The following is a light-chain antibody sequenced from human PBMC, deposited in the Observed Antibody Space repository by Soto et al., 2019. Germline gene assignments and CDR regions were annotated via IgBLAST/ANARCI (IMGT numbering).Light chain of an antibody. CDR3: QQYDASKT. CDR1: QTLNRNY. J-gene: IGKJ1*01. CDR2: AAS. V-gene: IGKV3-20*01. Sequence: EIVLTQSPGTLSLSPGERATLSCRASQTLNRNYLAWYQQRPGQAPRLLIYAASSRATGIPDRFSGSGSGTDFTLTISRLEPEDFAVYYCQQYDASKTFGQGTRAE.